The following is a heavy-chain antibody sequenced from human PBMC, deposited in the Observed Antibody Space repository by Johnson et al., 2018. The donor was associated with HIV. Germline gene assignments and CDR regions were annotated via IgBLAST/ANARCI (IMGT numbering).Heavy chain of an antibody. CDR1: GFTFSSYA. D-gene: IGHD3-9*01. J-gene: IGHJ3*02. V-gene: IGHV3-30-3*02. Sequence: QMLLVESGGGVVQPGGSLRLSCAASGFTFSSYAMHWVRQAPGKGLEWVAVISYDGSNKYYADSVKGRFTISRDNSKNTLYLQMNSLRAEDTAVYYCAKDRNYDILSIWGQGTVVTVSS. CDR3: AKDRNYDILSI. CDR2: ISYDGSNK.